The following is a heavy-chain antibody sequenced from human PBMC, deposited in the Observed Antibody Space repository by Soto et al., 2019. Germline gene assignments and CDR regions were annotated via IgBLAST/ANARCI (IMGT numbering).Heavy chain of an antibody. Sequence: QVQLVQSGAEVKKPGASVKVSCKASGYTFTSYAMHWVRKAPGQGLEWMGWINVGNGDTKYSQKFQGRVTFTRDTAATTAYMEVSSLRSEDTAVYYCVRGGYSSTSYYGMDAWGQGTTVTVSS. V-gene: IGHV1-3*01. J-gene: IGHJ6*02. CDR1: GYTFTSYA. CDR2: INVGNGDT. CDR3: VRGGYSSTSYYGMDA. D-gene: IGHD6-13*01.